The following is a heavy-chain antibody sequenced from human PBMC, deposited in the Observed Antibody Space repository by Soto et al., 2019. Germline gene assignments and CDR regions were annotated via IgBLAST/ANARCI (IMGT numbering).Heavy chain of an antibody. J-gene: IGHJ6*03. V-gene: IGHV4-39*01. CDR1: GDSISISSHY. Sequence: QLQLQESGPGLVKPSETLSLTCTVSGDSISISSHYWGWIRQPPGKGLEWIANIYYSGSTYYNPYLKSRVTISLDTSKNQVSLKLGSVTAADTAVYYCARMNIVGVLYYYMDAWGQGTTVTVSS. CDR2: IYYSGST. D-gene: IGHD3-3*02. CDR3: ARMNIVGVLYYYMDA.